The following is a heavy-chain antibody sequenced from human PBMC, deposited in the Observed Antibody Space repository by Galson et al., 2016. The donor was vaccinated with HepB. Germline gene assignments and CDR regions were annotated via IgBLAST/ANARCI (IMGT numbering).Heavy chain of an antibody. CDR3: ARNALRHSGYDSDFDL. D-gene: IGHD5-12*01. Sequence: QSGAEVKKPGESLRISCKGSGYSFSDYWINWVRQMPGKGLEWMGKIDPTDSYTNYTPSFQGHVTISADKSIGPASLQWSSLKASDTAMYYCARNALRHSGYDSDFDLWGQGTLVTVSS. CDR1: GYSFSDYW. V-gene: IGHV5-10-1*01. J-gene: IGHJ4*02. CDR2: IDPTDSYT.